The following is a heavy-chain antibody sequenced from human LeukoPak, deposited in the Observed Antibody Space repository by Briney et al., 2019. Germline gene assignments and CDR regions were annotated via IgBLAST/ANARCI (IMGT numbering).Heavy chain of an antibody. CDR1: GFTFSNAW. D-gene: IGHD3-3*01. Sequence: GGSLRLSCAASGFTFSNAWMSWVRQAPGKGLEWVGRIKSKTDGGTTDYAAPVKGRFTISRDDPKNTLYLQMNSLKTEDTAVYYCTTASEKYYDFWSGYYTPDHWGQGTLVTVSS. J-gene: IGHJ4*02. V-gene: IGHV3-15*01. CDR3: TTASEKYYDFWSGYYTPDH. CDR2: IKSKTDGGTT.